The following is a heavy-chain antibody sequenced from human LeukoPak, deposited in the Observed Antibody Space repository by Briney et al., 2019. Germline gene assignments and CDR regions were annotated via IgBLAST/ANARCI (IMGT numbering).Heavy chain of an antibody. J-gene: IGHJ5*02. CDR3: AKAFTVTRVYNCLDP. Sequence: GGSLRLSCAGSGFSFSSYAMSWVRQAPGKGLEWVSGISASGGSTYYADSVKGRFTISRDNSKNTLYLQMNSLRAEDTAVYYCAKAFTVTRVYNCLDPWGQGTLVTVSS. CDR2: ISASGGST. D-gene: IGHD4-17*01. CDR1: GFSFSSYA. V-gene: IGHV3-23*01.